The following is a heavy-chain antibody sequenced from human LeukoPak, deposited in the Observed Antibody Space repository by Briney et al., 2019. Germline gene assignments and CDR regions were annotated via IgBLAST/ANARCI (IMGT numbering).Heavy chain of an antibody. V-gene: IGHV3-74*01. J-gene: IGHJ4*02. CDR3: ARDSDSSGYYSFDY. Sequence: PGGSLRLSCEASGFTFNSYWMHWVRQAPGKGLVWVSRINSDGSSTTYADSVKGRFTISRDNAKNTLYVQMNSLRAEDTAVYYCARDSDSSGYYSFDYWGQGILVTVSS. CDR1: GFTFNSYW. D-gene: IGHD3-22*01. CDR2: INSDGSST.